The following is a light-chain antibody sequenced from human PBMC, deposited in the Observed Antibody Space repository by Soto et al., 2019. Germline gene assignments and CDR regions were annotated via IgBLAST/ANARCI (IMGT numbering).Light chain of an antibody. J-gene: IGLJ2*01. Sequence: QPASVSGSPGQSITISCTGTSSDVGGYRYVSWYQHHPGKAPKLMIYEVSNRPSGVSNRFSGSKSGNTASLTISGLQAEDEADYYCLSYTSSNTRVFGGGTQLTVL. V-gene: IGLV2-14*01. CDR2: EVS. CDR1: SSDVGGYRY. CDR3: LSYTSSNTRV.